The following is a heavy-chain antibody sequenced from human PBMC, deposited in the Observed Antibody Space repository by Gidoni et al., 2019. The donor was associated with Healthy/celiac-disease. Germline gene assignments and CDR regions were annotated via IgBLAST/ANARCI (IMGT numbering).Heavy chain of an antibody. J-gene: IGHJ4*02. CDR3: AREDYCSGGRCYPNDDY. D-gene: IGHD2-15*01. CDR2: IIPIVGTA. CDR1: GGTFSSYS. V-gene: IGHV1-69*06. Sequence: QVQLLQSGAEVKKHGSSVQVSCKASGGTFSSYSISWVRQAPGQGLELMGGIIPIVGTANDAQKFQGRVKITADKSPRTAYMELSSMRSEDTAVYYCAREDYCSGGRCYPNDDYWGQGTLVTVSS.